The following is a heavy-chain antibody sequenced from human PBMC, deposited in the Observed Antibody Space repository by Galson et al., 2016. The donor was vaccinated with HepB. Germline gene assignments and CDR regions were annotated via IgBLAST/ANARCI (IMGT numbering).Heavy chain of an antibody. CDR1: GFRFTNYW. Sequence: QSGAEVKKPGESLKISCKGSGFRFTNYWITWVRQMPGKGLEWMGRIDPSDSYTNYSPSFQGHITISTDKSLSTAYLQWSSLKASDTAIYYCASSISYSDSRNWFDPWGQGTLVTVSS. CDR3: ASSISYSDSRNWFDP. J-gene: IGHJ5*02. V-gene: IGHV5-10-1*01. CDR2: IDPSDSYT. D-gene: IGHD4-11*01.